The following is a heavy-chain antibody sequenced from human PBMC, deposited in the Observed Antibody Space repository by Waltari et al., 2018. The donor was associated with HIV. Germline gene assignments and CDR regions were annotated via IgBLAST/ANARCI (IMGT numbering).Heavy chain of an antibody. J-gene: IGHJ6*02. CDR1: GTHFINHD. CDR2: INPHSEDS. Sequence: MQSGPEVKRPGASVNISCRVSGTHFINHDINWVRQAPGQGLEWMGWINPHSEDSDYADKFEDRVIVTIDLSKSTVYLELTNLTPGDTATYFCARNSSARGNGFFYYGLDVWGQGTTVAVSS. D-gene: IGHD3-22*01. CDR3: ARNSSARGNGFFYYGLDV. V-gene: IGHV1-8*01.